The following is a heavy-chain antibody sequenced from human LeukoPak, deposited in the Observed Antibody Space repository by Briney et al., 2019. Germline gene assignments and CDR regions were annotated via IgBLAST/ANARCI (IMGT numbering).Heavy chain of an antibody. CDR2: IYYSGST. CDR3: ARDRRNGYVLDY. Sequence: SETLSLTCTVSGGSISSSSYYWGWIRQPPGKGLEWIGSIYYSGSTYYNPSLKSRVTISVDTSKNQFSLKLSSVTAADTAVYYCARDRRNGYVLDYWGQGTLVTVSS. D-gene: IGHD5-18*01. J-gene: IGHJ4*02. CDR1: GGSISSSSYY. V-gene: IGHV4-39*07.